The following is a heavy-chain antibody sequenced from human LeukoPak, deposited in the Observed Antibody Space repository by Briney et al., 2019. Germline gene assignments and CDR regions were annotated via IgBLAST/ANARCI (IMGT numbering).Heavy chain of an antibody. CDR3: ARNVDIVATAPFDY. CDR1: GGTFSSYA. J-gene: IGHJ4*02. Sequence: SVKVSCKASGGTFSSYAISWVRQAPGQGLEWMGGIIPIFGTANYAQKFQGRVTMTRDTSTSTVYMELSSLRSEDTAVYYCARNVDIVATAPFDYWGQGILVTVSS. D-gene: IGHD5-12*01. V-gene: IGHV1-69*05. CDR2: IIPIFGTA.